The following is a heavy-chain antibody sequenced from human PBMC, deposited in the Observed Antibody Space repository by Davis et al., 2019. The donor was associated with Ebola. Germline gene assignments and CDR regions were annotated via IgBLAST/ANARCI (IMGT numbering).Heavy chain of an antibody. Sequence: PGGSLRLSCAASGFTFSSYAMSWVRQAPGKGLEWVSAISGSGGSTYYADSVKGRFTISRDNSKNTLYLQMNSLRAEDTAVYYCAKEYDSKKNYYYYGMDVWGKGTTVTVSS. CDR2: ISGSGGST. V-gene: IGHV3-23*01. CDR3: AKEYDSKKNYYYYGMDV. CDR1: GFTFSSYA. J-gene: IGHJ6*04. D-gene: IGHD3-3*01.